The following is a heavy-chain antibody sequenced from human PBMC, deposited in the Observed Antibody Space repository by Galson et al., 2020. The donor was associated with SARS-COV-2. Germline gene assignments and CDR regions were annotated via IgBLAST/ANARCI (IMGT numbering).Heavy chain of an antibody. V-gene: IGHV3-30*18. Sequence: GGSLRLSCAASGSTFRNYAMHWVRQAPGKGLEWVAVISSDEINKYYADSVKGRFTISRDNSKNTLYLQMNSLRPEDTAVYYCVKELRFLDHPGWFEHWGEGTLVTVSS. D-gene: IGHD3-3*01. J-gene: IGHJ5*02. CDR2: ISSDEINK. CDR3: VKELRFLDHPGWFEH. CDR1: GSTFRNYA.